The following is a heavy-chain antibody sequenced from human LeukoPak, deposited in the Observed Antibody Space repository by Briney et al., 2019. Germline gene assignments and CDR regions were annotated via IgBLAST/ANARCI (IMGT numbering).Heavy chain of an antibody. CDR2: ISYDGSNK. V-gene: IGHV3-30-3*01. J-gene: IGHJ6*02. CDR3: ARCQKGDSVDGMDV. D-gene: IGHD2-21*02. CDR1: GFTFSSYA. Sequence: GGSLRLSCAASGFTFSSYAMHWVRQAPGKGLEWVAVISYDGSNKYYADSVKGRFTISRDNSKNTLHLQMNSLRVEDTAVYYCARCQKGDSVDGMDVWGLGTTVTVSS.